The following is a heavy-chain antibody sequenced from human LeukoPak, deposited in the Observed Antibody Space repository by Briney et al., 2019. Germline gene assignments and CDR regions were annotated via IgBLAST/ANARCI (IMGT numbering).Heavy chain of an antibody. CDR1: GVSFSGYY. CDR3: AVSSGYRFDY. D-gene: IGHD3-22*01. V-gene: IGHV4-34*01. J-gene: IGHJ4*02. Sequence: PSETLSLTCAVYGVSFSGYYWSWIRQPPGKGLEWIGEINHSGSTNYNPSLKSRVTISVDTSKNQFSLKLSSVTAADTAVYYCAVSSGYRFDYWGQGTLVTVSS. CDR2: INHSGST.